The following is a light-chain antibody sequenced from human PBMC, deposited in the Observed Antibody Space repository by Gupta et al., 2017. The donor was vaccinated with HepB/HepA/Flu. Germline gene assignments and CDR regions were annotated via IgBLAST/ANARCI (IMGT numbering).Light chain of an antibody. J-gene: IGLJ3*02. Sequence: QSVLPQPPSTSGTPAQTITISCFGSSSNVGSRTVNWYQHLPGRSPKLFIYNNDQRPSGVSDRFSGSKSGTSASLAINGLQPDDEADYYCSTWDDSLNGVVFGGGTKLTVL. CDR2: NND. V-gene: IGLV1-44*01. CDR1: SSNVGSRT. CDR3: STWDDSLNGVV.